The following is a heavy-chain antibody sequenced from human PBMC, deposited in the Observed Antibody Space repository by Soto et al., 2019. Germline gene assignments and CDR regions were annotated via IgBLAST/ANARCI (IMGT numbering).Heavy chain of an antibody. J-gene: IGHJ4*01. CDR3: AEDLAVVVPAAMKK. CDR2: ISGSGGST. D-gene: IGHD2-2*01. V-gene: IGHV3-23*01. CDR1: GFTLSSYA. Sequence: GGSLRLSCAASGFTLSSYAMSWVRQAPGKGLEWVSAISGSGGSTYYADSVKGRFTISRDNSKNTLYLQMNSLRAEDTAVYYCAEDLAVVVPAAMKKWGQGTLGTVSS.